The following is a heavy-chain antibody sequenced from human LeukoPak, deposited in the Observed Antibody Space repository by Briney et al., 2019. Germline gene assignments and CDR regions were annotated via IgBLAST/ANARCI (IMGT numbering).Heavy chain of an antibody. CDR3: AEARILTCYYNLHY. V-gene: IGHV1-69*04. CDR2: IIPILGIA. Sequence: ASVKVSCKASGGTFSSYAISWVRQAPGQGLEWMGRIIPILGIANYAQKFQDRVTITADKSTSTAYMELSGLRSEDTAVYYCAEARILTCYYNLHYWGQGALVTVCS. CDR1: GGTFSSYA. D-gene: IGHD3-9*01. J-gene: IGHJ4*02.